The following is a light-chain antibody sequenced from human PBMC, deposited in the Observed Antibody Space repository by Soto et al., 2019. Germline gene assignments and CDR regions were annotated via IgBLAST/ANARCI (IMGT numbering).Light chain of an antibody. J-gene: IGLJ1*01. CDR1: SSDVGGYNY. V-gene: IGLV2-14*03. Sequence: QSALTQPASVSGSPGQSIAISCTGTSSDVGGYNYVSWYQQHPDKAPKLVIFDVDNRPSGVSNRFSGSKSGNTASLTISGLQAEDEADYYCSSYTSRYTDVFGPGTKLTVL. CDR3: SSYTSRYTDV. CDR2: DVD.